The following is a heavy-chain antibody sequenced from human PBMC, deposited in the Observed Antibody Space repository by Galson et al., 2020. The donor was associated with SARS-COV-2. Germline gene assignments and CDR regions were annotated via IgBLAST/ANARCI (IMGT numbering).Heavy chain of an antibody. CDR1: GFTLSSYA. CDR3: ARHVGAYYYYGMDV. D-gene: IGHD3-16*01. J-gene: IGHJ6*02. CDR2: FSGGGVST. V-gene: IGHV3-23*01. Sequence: GGYLRLSCAASGFTLSSYAMSWVRQAPGKGLEWVSGFSGGGVSTYYADSVKGRFTISRDISKRTLYLQMNSLRAEDTAVYYCARHVGAYYYYGMDVWGQGTTVTVSS.